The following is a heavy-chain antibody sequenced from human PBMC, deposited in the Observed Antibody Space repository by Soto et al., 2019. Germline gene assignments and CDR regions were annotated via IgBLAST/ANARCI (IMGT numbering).Heavy chain of an antibody. CDR2: ISYDGSNK. CDR3: ARDKYSSSWYHYYYGMDV. CDR1: GFTFSSYA. Sequence: GGSLRLCCAASGFTFSSYAMHWVRQAPGKGLEWVAVISYDGSNKYYADSVKGRFTISRDNSKNTLYLQMNSLRAEDTAVYYCARDKYSSSWYHYYYGMDVWGQGTTVTVSS. D-gene: IGHD6-13*01. J-gene: IGHJ6*02. V-gene: IGHV3-30-3*01.